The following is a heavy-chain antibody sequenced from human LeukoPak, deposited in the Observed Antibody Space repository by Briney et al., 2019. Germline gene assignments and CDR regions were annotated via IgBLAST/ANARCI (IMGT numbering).Heavy chain of an antibody. CDR3: AKGSPGDSNAFDI. Sequence: PGGSLRLSCAASGFTFSSYWMNWARQAPGKGLEWVASINHNGNVNYYVDSVKGRFTISRDNAKNSLYLQMSNLRAEDTALYYCAKGSPGDSNAFDIWGQGTMVTVSS. CDR2: INHNGNVN. D-gene: IGHD7-27*01. V-gene: IGHV3-7*03. CDR1: GFTFSSYW. J-gene: IGHJ3*02.